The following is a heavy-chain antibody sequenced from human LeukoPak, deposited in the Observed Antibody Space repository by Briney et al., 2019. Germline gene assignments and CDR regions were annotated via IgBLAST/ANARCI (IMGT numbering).Heavy chain of an antibody. Sequence: GGSLRLSCVASGFTFRNYWMTWVRQAPGKGLEWVANINQEGNDKYYVDSVKGRFTTSRDNTKNSLFLQMNGLRAEDTAVYYCVVTRTRGDHWGQGTLVTVSS. CDR1: GFTFRNYW. CDR2: INQEGNDK. J-gene: IGHJ1*01. D-gene: IGHD2-21*01. CDR3: VVTRTRGDH. V-gene: IGHV3-7*03.